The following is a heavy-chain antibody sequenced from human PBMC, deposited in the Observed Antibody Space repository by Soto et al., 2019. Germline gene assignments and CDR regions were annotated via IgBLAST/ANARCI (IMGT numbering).Heavy chain of an antibody. CDR2: IYWDDDR. V-gene: IGHV2-5*02. CDR3: ACRSYDPLTGMPYFFDS. CDR1: GFSLSTSGMG. D-gene: IGHD3-9*01. J-gene: IGHJ4*02. Sequence: QVTLKEAGPTLLKPTQTLTLTCTFSGFSLSTSGMGVGWIRQPPGKALEWLALIYWDDDRRHSPSLKSRLTITKDASKNPVVLTMINMAPVDTAKYSCACRSYDPLTGMPYFFDSWGQGTLVTVSS.